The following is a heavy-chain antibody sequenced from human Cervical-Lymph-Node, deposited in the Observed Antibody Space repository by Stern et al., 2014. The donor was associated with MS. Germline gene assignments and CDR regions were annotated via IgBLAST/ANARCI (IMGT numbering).Heavy chain of an antibody. V-gene: IGHV3-21*01. CDR3: STKRSIFGATFDY. D-gene: IGHD3-3*01. CDR2: ISSASDYK. Sequence: EVQLVQSGGGLVKPGGSLRLSCAASGFPFRTYSMNWVRQAPGKGLEWVSSISSASDYKYYADSVKGRFTISRDNAKNSLYLQMNGLRAEDTAVYFCSTKRSIFGATFDYWGQGTLVTASS. J-gene: IGHJ4*02. CDR1: GFPFRTYS.